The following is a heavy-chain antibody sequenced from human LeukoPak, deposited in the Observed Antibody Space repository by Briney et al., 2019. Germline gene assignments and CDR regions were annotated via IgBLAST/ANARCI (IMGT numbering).Heavy chain of an antibody. J-gene: IGHJ4*02. CDR3: SVVTPPFDY. CDR2: IYYSGST. D-gene: IGHD3-22*01. V-gene: IGHV4-59*12. CDR1: GGSISSYY. Sequence: SETLSLTCTVSGGSISSYYWSWIRQPPGKGLEWIGYIYYSGSTYYNPSLKSRVTISVDTSKNQFSLKLSSVTAADTAVYYCSVVTPPFDYWGQGTLVTVSS.